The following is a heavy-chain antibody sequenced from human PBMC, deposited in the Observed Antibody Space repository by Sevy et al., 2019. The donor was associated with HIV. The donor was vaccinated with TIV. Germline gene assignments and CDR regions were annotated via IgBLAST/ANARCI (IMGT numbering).Heavy chain of an antibody. J-gene: IGHJ4*02. CDR1: GFTFSSYA. Sequence: GGSLRLSCAASGFTFSSYAMSWVRQAPGKGLEWVSAISGSGGSTYYADSVKGRFTISRDNSKNTLYLQMSSLRAEDTAVYYCAKDPNPYSSSWYDDYWGQGTLVTVSS. D-gene: IGHD6-13*01. CDR2: ISGSGGST. V-gene: IGHV3-23*01. CDR3: AKDPNPYSSSWYDDY.